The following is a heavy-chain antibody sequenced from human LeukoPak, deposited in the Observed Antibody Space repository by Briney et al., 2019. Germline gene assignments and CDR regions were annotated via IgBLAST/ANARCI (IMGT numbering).Heavy chain of an antibody. CDR2: IYYSGST. CDR3: VANYYDSSGAT. D-gene: IGHD3-22*01. Sequence: PSETLSLTCAVYGGSFSGYYWSWIRQPPGKGLEWIGSIYYSGSTYYNPSLKSRVTISVDTSKNQFSLKLSSVTAADTAVYYCVANYYDSSGATWGQGTLVTVSS. V-gene: IGHV4-34*01. CDR1: GGSFSGYY. J-gene: IGHJ5*02.